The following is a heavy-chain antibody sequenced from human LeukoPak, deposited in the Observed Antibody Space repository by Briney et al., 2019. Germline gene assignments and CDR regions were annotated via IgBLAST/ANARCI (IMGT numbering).Heavy chain of an antibody. V-gene: IGHV3-21*01. CDR3: AREGHYDFWSGSSYYFDY. Sequence: GGSLRLSCAASGFTFSSYSMNWVRQAPGKGLEWVSSISSSSSYIYYADSVKGRFTISRGNAKNSLYLQMNSLRAEDTAVYYCAREGHYDFWSGSSYYFDYWGQGTLVTVSS. D-gene: IGHD3-3*01. J-gene: IGHJ4*02. CDR2: ISSSSSYI. CDR1: GFTFSSYS.